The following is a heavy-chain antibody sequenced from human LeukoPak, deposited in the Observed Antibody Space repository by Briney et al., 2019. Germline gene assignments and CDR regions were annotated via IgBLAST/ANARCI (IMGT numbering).Heavy chain of an antibody. D-gene: IGHD3-9*01. Sequence: GGSLRLSCKGSGYSFTSYWIGWVRQMPGKGLEWMGIIYPGDSDTRYSPSFPGQVTISADKSISTAYLQWSSLKASDTAMYYCATYYDILTGYSPDAFDIWGQGTMVTVSS. V-gene: IGHV5-51*01. J-gene: IGHJ3*02. CDR1: GYSFTSYW. CDR2: IYPGDSDT. CDR3: ATYYDILTGYSPDAFDI.